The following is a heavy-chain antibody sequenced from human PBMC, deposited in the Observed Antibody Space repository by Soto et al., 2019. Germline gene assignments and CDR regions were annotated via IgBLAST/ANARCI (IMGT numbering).Heavy chain of an antibody. CDR2: ISAYNGNT. V-gene: IGHV1-18*04. J-gene: IGHJ5*01. Sequence: AAVKVACKASGYTFTSYGISWVRQPQGQGLEWMGWISAYNGNTKYAQNLQGSVTMTADTSTSTAYMELRRLRSDDTAVYYCARERFCRSGCLYNRFDTWG. CDR3: ARERFCRSGCLYNRFDT. CDR1: GYTFTSYG. D-gene: IGHD6-19*01.